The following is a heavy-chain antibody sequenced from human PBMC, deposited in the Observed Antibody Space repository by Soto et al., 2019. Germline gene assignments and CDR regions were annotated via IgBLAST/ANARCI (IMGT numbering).Heavy chain of an antibody. CDR3: ARSVEGNFDY. Sequence: EVQLVESGGDLVKREGSLRLSCVASGFTFRGYSMNWVRQAPGKGLEWFSYITSDTKTIKYADSVKGRFTISRDNAKNSVYLQVNSLRDEDTAVYYCARSVEGNFDYWGQGTVVTVSS. CDR2: ITSDTKTI. D-gene: IGHD6-19*01. CDR1: GFTFRGYS. J-gene: IGHJ4*02. V-gene: IGHV3-48*02.